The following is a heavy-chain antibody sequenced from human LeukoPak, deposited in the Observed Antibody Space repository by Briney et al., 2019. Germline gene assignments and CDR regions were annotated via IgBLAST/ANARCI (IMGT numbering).Heavy chain of an antibody. Sequence: PSETLSLTCTVSGDSISDDYWGWIRQPPGKGLEWIGCIYYTGSTSYNPSLKSRVTMSLDASKNQFSLELNSVTPADTAVYCRARGGNYWPQWWFDPWGRGTLVSVSS. CDR1: GDSISDDY. CDR3: ARGGNYWPQWWFDP. D-gene: IGHD1-26*01. J-gene: IGHJ5*02. V-gene: IGHV4-59*01. CDR2: IYYTGST.